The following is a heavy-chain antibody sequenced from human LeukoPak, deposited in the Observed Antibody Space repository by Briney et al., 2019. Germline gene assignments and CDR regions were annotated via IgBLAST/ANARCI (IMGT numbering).Heavy chain of an antibody. CDR1: GFTFDDYA. CDR3: AKGGDGYNYGLVDY. D-gene: IGHD5-24*01. V-gene: IGHV3-9*01. J-gene: IGHJ4*02. CDR2: ISWNSGSI. Sequence: GGSLGLSCAASGFTFDDYAMHWVRQAPGKGLEWVSGISWNSGSIGYADSVKGRFTISRDNAKNSLYLQMNSLRAEDTALYYCAKGGDGYNYGLVDYWGQGTLVTVSS.